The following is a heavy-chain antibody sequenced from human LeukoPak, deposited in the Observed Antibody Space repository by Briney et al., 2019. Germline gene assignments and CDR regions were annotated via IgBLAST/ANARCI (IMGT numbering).Heavy chain of an antibody. CDR3: ARHESQGNSWYQYFQH. D-gene: IGHD6-13*01. Sequence: PSETLSLTCTVSGGSISSSSYYWGWIRQPPGKGLEWIGSIYYSGSTYYNPSLKSRVTISVDTSKNQFSLKLSSVTAADTAVYYCARHESQGNSWYQYFQHWGQGTLVTVSS. CDR2: IYYSGST. J-gene: IGHJ1*01. V-gene: IGHV4-39*01. CDR1: GGSISSSSYY.